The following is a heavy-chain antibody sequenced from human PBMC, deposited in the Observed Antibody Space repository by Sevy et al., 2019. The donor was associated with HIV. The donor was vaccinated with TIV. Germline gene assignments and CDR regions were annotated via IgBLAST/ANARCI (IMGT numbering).Heavy chain of an antibody. Sequence: GGSLRLSCAASGFTVSSNYMTWVRQAPGKGLEWVSVIYTGGSTYYAESVKGRFTISRDNSKNTVYLRMNGLRAEETAVYYCARGSTYYYDDSGYSTRGDAFDIWGQGTMVTVSS. J-gene: IGHJ3*02. CDR1: GFTVSSNY. CDR2: IYTGGST. D-gene: IGHD3-22*01. V-gene: IGHV3-53*01. CDR3: ARGSTYYYDDSGYSTRGDAFDI.